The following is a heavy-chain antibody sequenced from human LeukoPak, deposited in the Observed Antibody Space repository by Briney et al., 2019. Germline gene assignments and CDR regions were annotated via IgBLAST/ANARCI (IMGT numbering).Heavy chain of an antibody. Sequence: SETLSLTCTVSGYSISSGYYWGWIRQPPGKGLEWIGSIYRSGSTYYNPSLESRVTISVDTSKNQFSLKLSSVTAADTAVYYCASIASYGSGSFPFDYWGQGTLVTVSS. J-gene: IGHJ4*02. CDR1: GYSISSGYY. V-gene: IGHV4-38-2*02. CDR2: IYRSGST. CDR3: ASIASYGSGSFPFDY. D-gene: IGHD3-10*01.